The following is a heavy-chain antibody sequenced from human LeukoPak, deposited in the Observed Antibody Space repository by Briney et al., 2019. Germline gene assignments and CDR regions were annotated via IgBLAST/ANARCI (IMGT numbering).Heavy chain of an antibody. CDR3: ATPSYDYDSSAYWLGRFDN. D-gene: IGHD3-22*01. CDR1: GYSFPTYW. CDR2: IYPDESNI. J-gene: IGHJ4*02. V-gene: IGHV5-51*01. Sequence: GESLKISCKGSGYSFPTYWIAWVRQMPGKGLEWMGIIYPDESNIRYSPSFQGQVTISADKSISTAYLQWSSLRSEDTAIYYCATPSYDYDSSAYWLGRFDNWGQGTLVTVSS.